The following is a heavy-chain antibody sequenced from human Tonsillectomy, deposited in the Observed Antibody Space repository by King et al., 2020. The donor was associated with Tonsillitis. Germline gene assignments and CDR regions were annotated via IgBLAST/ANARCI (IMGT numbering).Heavy chain of an antibody. Sequence: VQLVESGGGVVQPGKSLRLSCVASGLTFSKYAMHWVRQAPGKGLEWVAFIRHDGSNVLNVDSVKGRFTISRDNSKNTLYLEMESLRPEDTALCYCAKELLGSCPFDYWGQGNLVTVSS. V-gene: IGHV3-30*02. CDR1: GLTFSKYA. J-gene: IGHJ4*02. D-gene: IGHD3-10*01. CDR3: AKELLGSCPFDY. CDR2: IRHDGSNV.